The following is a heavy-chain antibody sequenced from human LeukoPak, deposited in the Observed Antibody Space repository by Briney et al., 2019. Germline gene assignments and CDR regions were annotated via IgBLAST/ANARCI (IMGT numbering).Heavy chain of an antibody. J-gene: IGHJ5*02. Sequence: SETLSLTCAVYGGSFSGYYWSWIRQPPGKGLEWIGEINHSGGTNYNPSLKSRVTISVDTSKNQFSLKLSSVTAADTAVYYCARGRGYCSSTSCYSNWFDPWGQGTLVTVSS. V-gene: IGHV4-34*01. D-gene: IGHD2-2*01. CDR3: ARGRGYCSSTSCYSNWFDP. CDR1: GGSFSGYY. CDR2: INHSGGT.